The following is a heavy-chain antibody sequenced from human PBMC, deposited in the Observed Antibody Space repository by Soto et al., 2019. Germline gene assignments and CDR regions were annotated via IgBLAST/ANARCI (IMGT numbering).Heavy chain of an antibody. Sequence: EVQLVESGGGLVQPGGSLRLSCVASGITFSTYKMNWVRQAPGKGLEWVSYISSTSDTMYYADSVKGRFTISRDNAKNSLYLQMNSLRVEDTAVYYCPAGKAPGDGYWGQGTLVTVSS. J-gene: IGHJ4*02. V-gene: IGHV3-48*01. CDR1: GITFSTYK. D-gene: IGHD3-10*01. CDR3: PAGKAPGDGY. CDR2: ISSTSDTM.